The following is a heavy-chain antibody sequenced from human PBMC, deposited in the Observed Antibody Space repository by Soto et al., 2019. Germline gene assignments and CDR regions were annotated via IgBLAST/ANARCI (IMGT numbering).Heavy chain of an antibody. CDR1: GFTFSSYA. CDR2: ISGSGGST. CDR3: AKDGIVVVPAAIDYYYYYYMDV. V-gene: IGHV3-23*01. Sequence: EVQLLESGGGLVQPGGSLRLSCAASGFTFSSYAMSWVRQAPGKGLEWVSAISGSGGSTYYADSVKGRFTISRDNSKNTLYLQMNSLRAEDTAVYYCAKDGIVVVPAAIDYYYYYYMDVWGKGTTVTVSS. J-gene: IGHJ6*03. D-gene: IGHD2-2*01.